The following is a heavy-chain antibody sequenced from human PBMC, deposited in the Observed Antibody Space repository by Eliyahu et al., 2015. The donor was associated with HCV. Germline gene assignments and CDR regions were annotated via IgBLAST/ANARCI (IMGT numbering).Heavy chain of an antibody. D-gene: IGHD3-22*01. J-gene: IGHJ4*02. CDR1: GFSLSNARMG. Sequence: QVTLKESGLVLVKPTETLTLTCIVSGFSLSNARMGVSWIRQPPGRALEWLAHIFSNDEKSYITSLKTRLTISKDTSKSQVVLTMTNMDPLDTATYFCARLTFFYDSSLGYFDHWGQGSLVTVSS. CDR2: IFSNDEK. V-gene: IGHV2-26*01. CDR3: ARLTFFYDSSLGYFDH.